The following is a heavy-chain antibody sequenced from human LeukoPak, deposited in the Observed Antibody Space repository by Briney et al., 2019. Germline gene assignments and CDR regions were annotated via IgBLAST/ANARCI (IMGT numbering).Heavy chain of an antibody. CDR3: AKAPYDSSGDY. V-gene: IGHV3-23*01. CDR2: IGGSGVST. D-gene: IGHD3-22*01. CDR1: AFTFSSYA. Sequence: GGSLRLSCAASAFTFSSYAMSWVRQAPGKGLEWVSIIGGSGVSTYYADSVKGRFTISRDNSKNTLYLQMNSLRAEDTAVYYCAKAPYDSSGDYWGQGTLVTVSS. J-gene: IGHJ4*02.